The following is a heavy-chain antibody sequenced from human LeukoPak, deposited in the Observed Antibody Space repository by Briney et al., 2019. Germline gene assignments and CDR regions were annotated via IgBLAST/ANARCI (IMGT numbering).Heavy chain of an antibody. J-gene: IGHJ4*02. CDR3: AKDAAGPEY. D-gene: IGHD6-13*01. CDR1: GFTFSSYA. CDR2: ISGSGEST. V-gene: IGHV3-23*01. Sequence: GGSLRLSCAASGFTFSSYAVSWVRQAPGKGLEWVSAISGSGESTYYADSVKGRFTISRDNSNNTVYLQMNSLRVEDTAIYYCAKDAAGPEYWGQGTRVTVSS.